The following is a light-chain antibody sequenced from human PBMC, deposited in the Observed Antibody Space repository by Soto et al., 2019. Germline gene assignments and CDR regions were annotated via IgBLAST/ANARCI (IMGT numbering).Light chain of an antibody. J-gene: IGLJ1*01. V-gene: IGLV1-47*01. CDR1: RSNIGYNY. CDR2: RNN. Sequence: QSVLTQPPSASGTPGQRITISCSGSRSNIGYNYVYWYQQLPGTAPKLLIYRNNQRPSGVPDRSSGSKSGTSASLAISGLRSEDEADYYCAAWDDSLSGHYVFATGTKVTVL. CDR3: AAWDDSLSGHYV.